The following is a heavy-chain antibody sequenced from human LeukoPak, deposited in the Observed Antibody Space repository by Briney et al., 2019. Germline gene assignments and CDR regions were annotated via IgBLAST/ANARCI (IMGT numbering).Heavy chain of an antibody. CDR2: IIPIFGTA. CDR3: ARGPAGRRYYFDY. J-gene: IGHJ4*02. V-gene: IGHV1-69*06. CDR1: GGTFSSYA. Sequence: GASVKVSCKASGGTFSSYAISWVRQAPGQGLEWMGGIIPIFGTANYAQKFQGRVTITADKSTSTAYMELSSLRSEDTAVYYCARGPAGRRYYFDYWGQGTLVTVSS.